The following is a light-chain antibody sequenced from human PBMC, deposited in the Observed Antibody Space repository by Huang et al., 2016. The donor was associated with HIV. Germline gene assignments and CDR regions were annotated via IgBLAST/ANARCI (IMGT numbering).Light chain of an antibody. V-gene: IGKV3-11*01. CDR1: QSFFSY. Sequence: EIVLTQSPGTLSLSPGERATLSCRTSQSFFSYLAWYQQRPGQAPRLFIYDASNMATGIPSRFSGSGSGTAFTLTISSLDPEDFAVYYCQQRSAWPRTFGQGTKLEIK. CDR3: QQRSAWPRT. CDR2: DAS. J-gene: IGKJ2*01.